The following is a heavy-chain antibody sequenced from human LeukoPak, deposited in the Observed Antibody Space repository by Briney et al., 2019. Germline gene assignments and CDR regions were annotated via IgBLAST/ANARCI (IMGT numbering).Heavy chain of an antibody. V-gene: IGHV3-7*03. CDR2: IKEDGSAK. CDR3: TKPGGSTLSSPRHYFDY. J-gene: IGHJ4*02. Sequence: TGGSLRLSCAASGFTFSSYWMSWVRQAPGKGLEWVANIKEDGSAKYYVGSVKGRFTISRDNAKNSLYLQMNSLRAEDTAVYYCTKPGGSTLSSPRHYFDYWGQGTLVTVSS. CDR1: GFTFSSYW. D-gene: IGHD6-6*01.